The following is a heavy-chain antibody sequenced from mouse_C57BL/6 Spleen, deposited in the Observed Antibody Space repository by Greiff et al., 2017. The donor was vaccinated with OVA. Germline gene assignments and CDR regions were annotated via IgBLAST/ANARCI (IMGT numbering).Heavy chain of an antibody. V-gene: IGHV5-4*03. CDR3: ARASHYYGSRYYFDY. CDR1: GFTFSSYA. J-gene: IGHJ2*01. CDR2: ISDGGSYT. D-gene: IGHD1-1*01. Sequence: EVKLVESGGGLVKPGGSLKLSCAASGFTFSSYAMSWVRQTPEKRLEWVATISDGGSYTYYPDNVKGRFTISRDNAKNNLYLQMSHLKSEDTAMYYCARASHYYGSRYYFDYWGQGTTLTVSS.